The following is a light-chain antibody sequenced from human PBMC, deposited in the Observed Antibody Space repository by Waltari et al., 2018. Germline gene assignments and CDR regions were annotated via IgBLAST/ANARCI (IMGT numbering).Light chain of an antibody. CDR3: MQALQTPYT. Sequence: DIVMTQSPLSLPVTPGEPASISCRSSQSFLHSNGYNYLDWYLKKPGQSPQLLIYLGSNRASGVPDRFSGSGSGTDFTLKISRVEAEYVGVYYCMQALQTPYTFGQGTKLEIK. V-gene: IGKV2-28*01. CDR1: QSFLHSNGYNY. J-gene: IGKJ2*01. CDR2: LGS.